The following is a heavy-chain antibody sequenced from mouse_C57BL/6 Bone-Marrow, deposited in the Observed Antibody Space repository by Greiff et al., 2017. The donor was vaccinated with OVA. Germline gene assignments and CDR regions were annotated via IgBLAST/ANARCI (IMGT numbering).Heavy chain of an antibody. V-gene: IGHV14-4*01. Sequence: VQLQQSGAELVRPGASVKLSCTASGFNIKDDYMHWVKQRPEQGLEWIGWIDPENGDTEYASKFQGKATITAYTSSNTAYLQLSSLTSEDTAVYYCTTGYDYPYWGQGTTLTVSS. J-gene: IGHJ2*01. CDR1: GFNIKDDY. D-gene: IGHD2-4*01. CDR3: TTGYDYPY. CDR2: IDPENGDT.